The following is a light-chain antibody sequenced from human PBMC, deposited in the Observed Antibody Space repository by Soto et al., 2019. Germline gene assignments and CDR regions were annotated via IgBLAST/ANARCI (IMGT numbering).Light chain of an antibody. CDR2: GAS. CDR3: QQYASSLT. V-gene: IGKV3-20*01. Sequence: EILLTQSPGSLSLSPGDRATLSCRASQSFSSTFFAWYQQNPGQAPRLLIYGASSRATGIPVRFSGSGSGITFTLTISRLEPGEFALYYCQQYASSLTFGQGTKVEIK. J-gene: IGKJ1*01. CDR1: QSFSSTF.